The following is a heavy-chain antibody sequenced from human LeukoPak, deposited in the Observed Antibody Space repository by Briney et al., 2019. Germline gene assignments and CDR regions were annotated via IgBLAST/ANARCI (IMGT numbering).Heavy chain of an antibody. CDR2: INPNSGGT. V-gene: IGHV1-2*04. J-gene: IGHJ4*02. CDR3: ARGARYDILTGYYNY. CDR1: GYTFTGYY. Sequence: ASVKVSCKASGYTFTGYYMHWVRQAPGQGLEWMGWINPNSGGTNYAQKFQGWVTMTRDTSISTAYMELSRLRSDDTAVYYCARGARYDILTGYYNYWGQGTLVTVSS. D-gene: IGHD3-9*01.